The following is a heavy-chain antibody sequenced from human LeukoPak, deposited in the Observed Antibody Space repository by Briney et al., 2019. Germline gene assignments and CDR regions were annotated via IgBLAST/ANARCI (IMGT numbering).Heavy chain of an antibody. Sequence: GGSLRLSCAASGFTFSNAWMSWVRQAPGKGLEWVGRIKSKTEGGTTDYAAPVKGRFTISRDDSKNTPYLQMNSLKTEDTAVYYCTTVPDYVWGSYRVNFDYWGQGTLVTVSS. CDR3: TTVPDYVWGSYRVNFDY. CDR1: GFTFSNAW. V-gene: IGHV3-15*01. J-gene: IGHJ4*02. D-gene: IGHD3-16*02. CDR2: IKSKTEGGTT.